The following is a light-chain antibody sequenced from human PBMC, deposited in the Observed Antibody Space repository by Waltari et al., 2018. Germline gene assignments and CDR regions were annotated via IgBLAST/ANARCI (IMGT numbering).Light chain of an antibody. V-gene: IGLV2-23*02. CDR2: DVS. J-gene: IGLJ3*02. CDR3: CSYAGNYVWV. CDR1: SSDIGRYDI. Sequence: QPALTQPAAVSGSPAQSVTISCTGASSDIGRYDIVFWYQQHPGNAPKLVISDVSKRPSRVSDRFSRSKSGDTASLTISGLQFEDEADYYCCSYAGNYVWVFGGGTRLTVL.